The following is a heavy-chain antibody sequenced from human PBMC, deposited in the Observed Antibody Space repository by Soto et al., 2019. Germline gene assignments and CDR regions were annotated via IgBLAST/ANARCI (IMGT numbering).Heavy chain of an antibody. V-gene: IGHV3-7*01. Sequence: GGSLRLSCAASGFTFSSYWMSWVRQAPGKGLEWVANIKQDGSEKYYVDSVKGRFTISRDNAKNSLYLQMNSLRAEDTAVYYCARVRRLKYQLHPYNWFDPWGQGTLVTVSS. CDR3: ARVRRLKYQLHPYNWFDP. CDR2: IKQDGSEK. J-gene: IGHJ5*02. D-gene: IGHD2-2*01. CDR1: GFTFSSYW.